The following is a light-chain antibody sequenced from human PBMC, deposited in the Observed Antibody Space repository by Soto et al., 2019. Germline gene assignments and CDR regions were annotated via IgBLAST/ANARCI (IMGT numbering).Light chain of an antibody. V-gene: IGKV1-39*01. CDR2: AAS. Sequence: DIQMTQSPSSLSASVGDRVTITCRASQSISSYLNWYQQKPGNAPKLLIYAASSLQSGVPSRFSGSGSGTVFTLTISSLQPEDFATYYCQQSYSTPTFGQGTRREIK. CDR3: QQSYSTPT. CDR1: QSISSY. J-gene: IGKJ5*01.